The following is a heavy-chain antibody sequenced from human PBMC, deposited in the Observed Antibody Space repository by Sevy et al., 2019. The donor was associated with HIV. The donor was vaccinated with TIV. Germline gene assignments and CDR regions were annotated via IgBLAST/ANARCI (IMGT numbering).Heavy chain of an antibody. CDR1: GGSISSGGYY. Sequence: SETLSLTCTVSGGSISSGGYYWSWIRQHPGKGLEWIGYIYYSGSTYYNPSLKSRVTISVDTSKNQFSLKLDSVTAADTAVYYCARALSNSDPLWFGELHLYYFDYWGQGTLVTVSS. CDR2: IYYSGST. D-gene: IGHD3-10*01. J-gene: IGHJ4*02. V-gene: IGHV4-31*03. CDR3: ARALSNSDPLWFGELHLYYFDY.